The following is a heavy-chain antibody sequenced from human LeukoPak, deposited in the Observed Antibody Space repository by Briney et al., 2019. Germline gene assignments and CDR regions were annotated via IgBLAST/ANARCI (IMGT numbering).Heavy chain of an antibody. J-gene: IGHJ4*02. CDR2: ISSSGSTI. Sequence: GGSLRLSCAASGFTFSSYEMNWVRQAPGKGLEWVSYISSSGSTIYYADSVKGRFTISRDNAKNSLYLQMNSLRAEDTAVYYCAREPYYYDSSGYPYWGQGTLVTVSS. D-gene: IGHD3-22*01. V-gene: IGHV3-48*03. CDR3: AREPYYYDSSGYPY. CDR1: GFTFSSYE.